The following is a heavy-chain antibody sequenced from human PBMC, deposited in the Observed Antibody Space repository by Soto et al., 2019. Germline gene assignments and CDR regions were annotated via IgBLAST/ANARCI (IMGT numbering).Heavy chain of an antibody. J-gene: IGHJ4*02. D-gene: IGHD4-17*01. Sequence: SETLSLTCAVSGGSISSSNWWSWVRQPPGKGLEWIGEIYHSGSTNYNPSLKSRVTISVDKSKNQFSPNLSSVTAADTAVYYCARVQATVTNYLDYWGQGTLVTVSS. CDR2: IYHSGST. CDR3: ARVQATVTNYLDY. CDR1: GGSISSSNW. V-gene: IGHV4-4*02.